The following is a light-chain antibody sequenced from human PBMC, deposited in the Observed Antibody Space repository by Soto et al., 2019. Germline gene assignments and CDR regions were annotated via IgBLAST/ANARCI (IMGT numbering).Light chain of an antibody. Sequence: DIVLTQSPATLSLSPGERATLSCRASQSIGIYLTWYRQKPGQAPRLLIYGASNRATGIPARISGSGSGTDFTLTITSLEAEDFAVYYCQHRSSWPGTWTFGQGTKVEIK. J-gene: IGKJ1*01. CDR3: QHRSSWPGTWT. CDR1: QSIGIY. CDR2: GAS. V-gene: IGKV3-11*01.